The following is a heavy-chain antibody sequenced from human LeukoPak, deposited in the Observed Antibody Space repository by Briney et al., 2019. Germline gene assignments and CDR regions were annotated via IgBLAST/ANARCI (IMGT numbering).Heavy chain of an antibody. Sequence: PGGSLRLSCAASGVTFSSYAMSWVRQAPGKGLEWVSAISGSGGSTYYADSVKGRFTISRDNSKNTLYLQMNSLRAEDTAVYYCAKRSPRRYCSGGSCYSLDYWGQGTLVTVSS. J-gene: IGHJ4*02. CDR3: AKRSPRRYCSGGSCYSLDY. D-gene: IGHD2-15*01. V-gene: IGHV3-23*01. CDR2: ISGSGGST. CDR1: GVTFSSYA.